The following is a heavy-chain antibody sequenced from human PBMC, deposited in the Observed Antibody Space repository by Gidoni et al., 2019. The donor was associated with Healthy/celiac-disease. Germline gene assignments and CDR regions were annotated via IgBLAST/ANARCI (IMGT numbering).Heavy chain of an antibody. D-gene: IGHD3-10*01. V-gene: IGHV4-59*08. J-gene: IGHJ4*02. Sequence: QVQLQESGPGLVKPSETLSLTCTVSGGSISSYYWSWIRQPPGKGLEWIGYIYYSVSTNYTPSLKSRVTISVDTSKNQFSLKLSSVTAADTAVYYCASMASYYFDYWGQVTLVTVSS. CDR2: IYYSVST. CDR3: ASMASYYFDY. CDR1: GGSISSYY.